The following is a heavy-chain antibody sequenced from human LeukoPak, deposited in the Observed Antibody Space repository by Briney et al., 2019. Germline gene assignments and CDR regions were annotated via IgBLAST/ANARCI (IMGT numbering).Heavy chain of an antibody. CDR3: ARSGWGSSWYYFDS. J-gene: IGHJ4*02. CDR1: GGSVSSSHW. CDR2: IFYSGSH. D-gene: IGHD6-13*01. V-gene: IGHV4-4*02. Sequence: SGTLSLTCAVSGGSVSSSHWWSWVRQAPGQGLMWIGEIFYSGSHNHNPSLKTRVTISIDEPKNQFSLKLSSVTAADTAVYFCARSGWGSSWYYFDSWGQETLVTVSS.